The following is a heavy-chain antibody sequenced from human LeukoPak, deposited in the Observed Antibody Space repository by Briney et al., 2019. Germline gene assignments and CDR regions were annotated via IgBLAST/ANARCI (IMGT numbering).Heavy chain of an antibody. CDR1: GGSISSGDYY. J-gene: IGHJ4*02. Sequence: PSQTLSLTCSVSGGSISSGDYYWSWIRQPPGKGLEWIGYIYYSGSTYYNPSLKSRVTISVDTSKNQFSLKLSSVTAADTAVYYCARVDTAMDLGRLDYWGQGTLVTVSS. CDR2: IYYSGST. CDR3: ARVDTAMDLGRLDY. D-gene: IGHD5-18*01. V-gene: IGHV4-30-4*01.